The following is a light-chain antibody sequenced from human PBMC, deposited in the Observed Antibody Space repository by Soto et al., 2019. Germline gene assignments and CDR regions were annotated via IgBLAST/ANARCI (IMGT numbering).Light chain of an antibody. CDR3: AARDVSLSGPGV. Sequence: QSVLTQPPSASGSPGQRVTISCSGSSSNIGNFYVYWYKQLPGTAPKLLIYKHNQRPLGVPDRFSVSKSGTSASLAISGLRTDDEAEYDWAARDVSLSGPGVFGVGTQRTVL. CDR2: KHN. CDR1: SSNIGNFY. V-gene: IGLV1-47*01. J-gene: IGLJ7*01.